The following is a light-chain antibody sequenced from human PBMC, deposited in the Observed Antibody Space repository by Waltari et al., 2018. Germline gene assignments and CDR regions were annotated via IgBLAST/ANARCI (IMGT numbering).Light chain of an antibody. CDR2: SDN. V-gene: IGLV1-44*01. CDR1: NSNIGRTI. J-gene: IGLJ2*01. CDR3: AAWDDSLNVS. Sequence: QSVLTQPPSASGTPGQRVTISCSGSNSNIGRTIVNWHQLLPGVAPKLLIYSDNQRPSGVPDRFSGSRSGNSASLAISGVQSEDEADYYCAAWDDSLNVSFGGGTKLTVL.